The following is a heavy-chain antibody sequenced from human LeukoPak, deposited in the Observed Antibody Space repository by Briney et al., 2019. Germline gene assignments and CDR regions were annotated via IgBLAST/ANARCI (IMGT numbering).Heavy chain of an antibody. CDR3: ARGPYRVWFGELYSDY. D-gene: IGHD3-10*01. J-gene: IGHJ4*02. CDR2: IYSGGST. V-gene: IGHV3-53*01. CDR1: GFTVSSNY. Sequence: SGGSLRLSCAASGFTVSSNYMSWVRQAPGKGLEWVSVIYSGGSTYYADSVKGRFTTSRDNSKNTLYLQMNSLRAEDTAVYYCARGPYRVWFGELYSDYWGQGTLVTVSS.